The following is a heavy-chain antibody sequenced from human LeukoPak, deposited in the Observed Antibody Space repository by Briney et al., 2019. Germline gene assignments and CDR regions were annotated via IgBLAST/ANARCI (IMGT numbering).Heavy chain of an antibody. Sequence: GASVKVSCKASGGTFSSYTISWVRQAPGQGLEWMGRIIPILGIANYAQKFQGRVTITADKSTSTAYMELSSLRSEDTAVYYCARDYRRGRSNWFDPWGQGTLVTVSS. CDR1: GGTFSSYT. V-gene: IGHV1-69*04. CDR2: IIPILGIA. CDR3: ARDYRRGRSNWFDP. J-gene: IGHJ5*02. D-gene: IGHD3-16*02.